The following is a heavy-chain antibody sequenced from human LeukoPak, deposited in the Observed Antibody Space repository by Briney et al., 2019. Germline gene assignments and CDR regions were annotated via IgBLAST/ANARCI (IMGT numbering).Heavy chain of an antibody. V-gene: IGHV3-30*10. D-gene: IGHD3-10*01. CDR2: IGFDGVIK. CDR1: GFTFNNYP. Sequence: GGSLRLSCAASGFTFNNYPMHWVRQAPGKGLEWVAVIGFDGVIKLYTDSVKGRFTISRDDSKNTLYLQMNGLRAEDSALYCARDVFRGVPDYYDYWGQGTLVTVSS. J-gene: IGHJ4*02. CDR3: ARDVFRGVPDYYDY.